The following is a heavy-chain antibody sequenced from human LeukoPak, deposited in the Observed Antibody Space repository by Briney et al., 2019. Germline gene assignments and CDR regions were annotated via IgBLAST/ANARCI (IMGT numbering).Heavy chain of an antibody. J-gene: IGHJ4*02. CDR3: ARDAQRGFDYSNSLQY. CDR1: GFTFNHYG. V-gene: IGHV3-33*01. CDR2: IWSDGTNT. Sequence: PGGSLRPSCAATGFTFNHYGMHWVRQAPGKGLEWVAVIWSDGTNTYYSDSVKGRFTISRADSRKTVYLQMNRLRPEDTGMYYCARDAQRGFDYSNSLQYWGQGTPVTVST. D-gene: IGHD4-11*01.